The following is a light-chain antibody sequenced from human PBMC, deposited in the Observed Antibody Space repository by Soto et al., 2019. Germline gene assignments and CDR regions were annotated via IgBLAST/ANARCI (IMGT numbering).Light chain of an antibody. V-gene: IGKV1-39*01. Sequence: DIQMTQSPSSLSASVEDRVNITCRASQCISNHLNWYQQKPGKAPKLLIFAASSLQSGVPSRFSGSRSGPDFTLTISSLQPEDFATYYCQQSYSSPPTFGQGTKVDSK. J-gene: IGKJ1*01. CDR3: QQSYSSPPT. CDR2: AAS. CDR1: QCISNH.